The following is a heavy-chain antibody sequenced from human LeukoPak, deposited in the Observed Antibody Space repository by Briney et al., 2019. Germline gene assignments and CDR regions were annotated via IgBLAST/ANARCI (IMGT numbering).Heavy chain of an antibody. Sequence: SETLSLTCTVSGGSFISDYWNWIRQPPGKGLEWIGYVYYSGSTNYNPSLKSRVTISVDTSKNQFSLKLSSVTAADTAVYYCARDPFRGYFGLWGQGTLVTVSS. J-gene: IGHJ4*02. CDR3: ARDPFRGYFGL. V-gene: IGHV4-59*01. D-gene: IGHD3-16*01. CDR1: GGSFISDY. CDR2: VYYSGST.